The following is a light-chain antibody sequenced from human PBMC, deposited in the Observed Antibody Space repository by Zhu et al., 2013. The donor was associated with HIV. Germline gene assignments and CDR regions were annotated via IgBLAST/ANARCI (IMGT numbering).Light chain of an antibody. CDR1: QSGITTH. Sequence: EIVMTQSPGNLSLSPGQRATLSCRASQSGITTHLAWYQQKPGQAPSLLIDEASTRATGIPDRFSGSGSGTDFTLTITRLEPEDSAMYYCQQYGTSLLTFGGGTKVEIE. V-gene: IGKV3-20*01. J-gene: IGKJ4*01. CDR3: QQYGTSLLT. CDR2: EAS.